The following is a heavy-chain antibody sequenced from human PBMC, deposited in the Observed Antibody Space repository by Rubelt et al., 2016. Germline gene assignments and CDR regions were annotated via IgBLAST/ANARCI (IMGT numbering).Heavy chain of an antibody. J-gene: IGHJ5*02. Sequence: QAPGKGLEWVSSISSSSSYIYYADSVKGRFTISRDNAKNSPYLQMNSLRAEDTAVYYCARWNWFDPWGQGTLVTVSS. CDR2: ISSSSSYI. CDR3: ARWNWFDP. V-gene: IGHV3-21*01.